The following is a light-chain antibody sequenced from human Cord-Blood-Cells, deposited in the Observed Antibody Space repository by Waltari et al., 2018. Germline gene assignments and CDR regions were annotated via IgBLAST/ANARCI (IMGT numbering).Light chain of an antibody. CDR2: DAS. CDR3: QQRSNWPPT. V-gene: IGKV3-11*01. J-gene: IGKJ1*01. CDR1: QIVSSY. Sequence: EIVFTQSPATLSLSPGERSTLSCRASQIVSSYLAWYQQKPGQAPRLLIYDASNRATGIPARFSGSGSGTDFTLTISSLEPEDFAVYYCQQRSNWPPTFGQGTKVEIK.